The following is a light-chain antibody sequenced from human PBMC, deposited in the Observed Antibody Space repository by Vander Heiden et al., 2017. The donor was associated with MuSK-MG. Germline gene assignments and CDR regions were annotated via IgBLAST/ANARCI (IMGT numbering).Light chain of an antibody. Sequence: SQLTQFPSFLSASVGDRVTITCRASQGITTYLAWYQQKPGKAPKLLIYAASTLQSGVPSRFSGSGSGADFTLTVSSLQPEDSATYYCQQCDSNPKTFGAGTKVEIK. J-gene: IGKJ4*02. V-gene: IGKV1-9*01. CDR3: QQCDSNPKT. CDR2: AAS. CDR1: QGITTY.